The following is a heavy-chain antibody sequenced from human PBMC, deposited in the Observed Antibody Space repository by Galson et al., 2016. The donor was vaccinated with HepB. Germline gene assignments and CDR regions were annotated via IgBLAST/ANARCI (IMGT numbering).Heavy chain of an antibody. V-gene: IGHV4-39*01. CDR3: ARHSVADYWYFHL. J-gene: IGHJ2*01. CDR2: IFYTGST. CDR1: GGSISSSSYY. D-gene: IGHD6-19*01. Sequence: SETLSLTCTVSGGSISSSSYYGGWIRQSPGKGLEWIGSIFYTGSTYYNPSLKSRVTISVDTSKNQFSLKLSSVTAADTAVYYCARHSVADYWYFHLWGRGSLVTVSS.